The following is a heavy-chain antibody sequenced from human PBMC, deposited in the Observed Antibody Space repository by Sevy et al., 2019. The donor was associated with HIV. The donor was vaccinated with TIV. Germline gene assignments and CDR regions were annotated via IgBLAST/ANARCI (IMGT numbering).Heavy chain of an antibody. CDR3: TRDSWTKDYYYYMDV. CDR1: DYTFTNYG. Sequence: ASVKVSCKASDYTFTNYGISWVRQAPGQGLEWMGWISGRNGDTNYAQKFQGRVTMTTDTSTSTVYMELRSLRSDDTAVYYCTRDSWTKDYYYYMDVWGKGTTVTVSS. CDR2: ISGRNGDT. J-gene: IGHJ6*03. D-gene: IGHD5-12*01. V-gene: IGHV1-18*01.